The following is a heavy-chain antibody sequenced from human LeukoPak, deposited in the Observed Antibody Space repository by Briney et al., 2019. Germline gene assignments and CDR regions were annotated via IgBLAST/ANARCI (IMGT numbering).Heavy chain of an antibody. Sequence: PGGSLRLSCAASGFTFSSYAMSWVRQAPGKGLVWVSRIKSDGQITTYADSVKGRFTTSRDNAKNTFYLQMNSLRVEDAAVYYCLLIILGGSSQHWGQGTLVSVSS. CDR2: IKSDGQIT. V-gene: IGHV3-74*01. CDR3: LLIILGGSSQH. J-gene: IGHJ1*01. CDR1: GFTFSSYA. D-gene: IGHD3-3*01.